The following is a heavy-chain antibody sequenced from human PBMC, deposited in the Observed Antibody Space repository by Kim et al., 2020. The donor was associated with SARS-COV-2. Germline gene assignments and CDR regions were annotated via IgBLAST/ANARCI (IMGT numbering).Heavy chain of an antibody. J-gene: IGHJ6*03. CDR3: EGFGSSDYYYMDV. Sequence: GDSVKDRFTISRDNAKNTLYLQMNSLRAEDTAVYYCEGFGSSDYYYMDVWGKGTTVTVSS. V-gene: IGHV3-74*01. D-gene: IGHD6-6*01.